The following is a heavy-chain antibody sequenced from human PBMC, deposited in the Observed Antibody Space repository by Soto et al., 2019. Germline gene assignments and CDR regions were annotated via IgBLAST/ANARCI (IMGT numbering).Heavy chain of an antibody. D-gene: IGHD6-6*01. J-gene: IGHJ4*02. Sequence: QVQLVESGGGVVQPGRSLRLSCSASGFTFGSYAMHWVRQAPGKGLEWVAVISYDGGEKYYADSVRGRFTISRDNSKNTLDLQMNSVGGEDSAVYICVREFGRPYEYWGQGTLVTVSA. CDR1: GFTFGSYA. CDR2: ISYDGGEK. V-gene: IGHV3-30-3*01. CDR3: VREFGRPYEY.